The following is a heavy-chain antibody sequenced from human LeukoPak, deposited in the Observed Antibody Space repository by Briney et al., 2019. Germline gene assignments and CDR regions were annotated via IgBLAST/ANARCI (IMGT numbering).Heavy chain of an antibody. J-gene: IGHJ5*02. Sequence: SVKVSCKASGGTFSSYAISSVRQAPGQGLEWMGGIIPIFGAAKYAQRFQGRVTTTADEATSTAYMALSSLRSEDTAVYYCARAKSLRDMATSQGSWGQGTLVTVSS. CDR1: GGTFSSYA. V-gene: IGHV1-69*13. CDR2: IIPIFGAA. D-gene: IGHD5-24*01. CDR3: ARAKSLRDMATSQGS.